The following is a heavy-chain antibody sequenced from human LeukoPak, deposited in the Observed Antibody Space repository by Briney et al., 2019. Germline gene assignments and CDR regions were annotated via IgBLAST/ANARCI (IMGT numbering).Heavy chain of an antibody. V-gene: IGHV3-23*01. J-gene: IGHJ4*02. CDR2: MSGSGDST. Sequence: GGSLRLSCAASGFTFSNYAMSWVRQAPGKGLEWVSGMSGSGDSTYYTDSVKGRCTISRHNSENTLYLEMNSLRAEAPAVYYCAKGLSSSTSSNFDYWGQGTLVTVSS. CDR3: AKGLSSSTSSNFDY. CDR1: GFTFSNYA. D-gene: IGHD6-6*01.